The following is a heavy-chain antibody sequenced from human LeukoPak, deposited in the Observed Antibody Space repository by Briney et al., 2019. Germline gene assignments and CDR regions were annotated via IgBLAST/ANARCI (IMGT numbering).Heavy chain of an antibody. D-gene: IGHD6-6*01. Sequence: GASVKVSCKASGYTFTSYGISWVRQAPGQGLEWMGWISAYNGNTNYAQKLQGRVTMTTDTSTSTAYMELRSLRSEDTAVYYCARRLYSSSQNAFDIWGQGTMVTVSS. CDR2: ISAYNGNT. J-gene: IGHJ3*02. V-gene: IGHV1-18*01. CDR3: ARRLYSSSQNAFDI. CDR1: GYTFTSYG.